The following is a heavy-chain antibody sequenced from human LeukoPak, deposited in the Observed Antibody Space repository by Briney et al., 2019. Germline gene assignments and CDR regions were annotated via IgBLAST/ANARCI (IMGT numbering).Heavy chain of an antibody. J-gene: IGHJ4*01. CDR3: ARVGSCYDDY. Sequence: SEPLSLTCAVCGRSFRSSNYHRAWLPQPPGRGLEWSGSILYSGNSYYHPSLKSRVNISVDTSKHQFSLKVSSVAAADSAAYYCARVGSCYDDYCGDRTLVVVSS. CDR2: ILYSGNS. CDR1: GRSFRSSNYH. V-gene: IGHV4-39*07. D-gene: IGHD2-15*01.